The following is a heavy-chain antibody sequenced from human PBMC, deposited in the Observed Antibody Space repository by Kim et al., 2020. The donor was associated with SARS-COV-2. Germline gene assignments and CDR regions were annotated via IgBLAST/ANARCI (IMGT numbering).Heavy chain of an antibody. CDR3: AKDIAAVNTYFDY. V-gene: IGHV3-30*02. J-gene: IGHJ4*02. D-gene: IGHD2-15*01. Sequence: YADSVKGRFTISRDNSKNTLYLQMNSLRAEDTAVYYCAKDIAAVNTYFDYWGQGTLVTVSS.